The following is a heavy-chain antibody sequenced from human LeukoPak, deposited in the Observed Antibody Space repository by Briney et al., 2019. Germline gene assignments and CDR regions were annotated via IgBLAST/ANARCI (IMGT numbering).Heavy chain of an antibody. Sequence: ASVKVSCKASGYTFTGYYMHWLRQAPGQSPEWMGGIIPISDSAHSAKRFQGRLTITAEESTSTVYMELSFLTSEDTAVYYCARPMTDYCDRGGYCGLYGLWGQGTLVIVSS. D-gene: IGHD3-22*01. V-gene: IGHV1-69*13. CDR2: IIPISDSA. CDR3: ARPMTDYCDRGGYCGLYGL. CDR1: GYTFTGYY. J-gene: IGHJ4*02.